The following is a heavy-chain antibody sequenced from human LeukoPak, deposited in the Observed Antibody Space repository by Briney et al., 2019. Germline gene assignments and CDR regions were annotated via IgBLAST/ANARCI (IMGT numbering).Heavy chain of an antibody. CDR3: ARGEAVVPGPLDY. CDR2: IKQDGSEK. J-gene: IGHJ4*02. V-gene: IGHV3-7*03. Sequence: GGSLRLSCTASGFTFDSYGMAWVRQAPGKGLEWVANIKQDGSEKYYVDSVKGRFTISRDNAKNSLYLQMNSLRAEDTAVYYCARGEAVVPGPLDYWGQGTLVTVSS. D-gene: IGHD2-2*01. CDR1: GFTFDSYG.